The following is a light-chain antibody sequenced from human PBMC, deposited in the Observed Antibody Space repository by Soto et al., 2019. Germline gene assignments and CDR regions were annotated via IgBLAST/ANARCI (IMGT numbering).Light chain of an antibody. CDR1: KLGDKY. J-gene: IGLJ2*01. Sequence: SYELTQPPSVSVSPGQTASITCSGDKLGDKYACWYQQKPGQSPVLVIYQDSKRPSGIPERFSGSNSWNTATLTISGTQAMYEADYYCKAWDSSTVVFGGGTKLTVL. V-gene: IGLV3-1*01. CDR2: QDS. CDR3: KAWDSSTVV.